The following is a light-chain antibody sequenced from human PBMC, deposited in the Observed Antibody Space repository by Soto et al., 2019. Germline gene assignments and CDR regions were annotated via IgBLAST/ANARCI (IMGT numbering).Light chain of an antibody. Sequence: QSVLTQPPSVSGAPGQRVTISCTGSSSNIGAGYGVHWYQQLPGTAPKLLIYGNSNRPSGVPDRFSGSKSGTSASLAITGLQAEDEADYYCQSYDSSLSGWDNYVFGTGTKLTVL. J-gene: IGLJ1*01. CDR2: GNS. CDR3: QSYDSSLSGWDNYV. V-gene: IGLV1-40*01. CDR1: SSNIGAGYG.